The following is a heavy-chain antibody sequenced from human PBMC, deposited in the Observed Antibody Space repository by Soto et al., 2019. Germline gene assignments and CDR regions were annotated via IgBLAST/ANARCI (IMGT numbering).Heavy chain of an antibody. CDR3: ARGVMVRGVTPYHYYYGMDV. CDR2: INHSGGT. V-gene: IGHV4-34*01. D-gene: IGHD3-10*01. Sequence: SETLSLTCAVYGGSFSGYYWSWIRQPPGKGLEWIGEINHSGGTNYNPSLKSRVTISVDTSKNQFSLKLSSVTAADTAVYYCARGVMVRGVTPYHYYYGMDVWGQGTTVTVSS. CDR1: GGSFSGYY. J-gene: IGHJ6*02.